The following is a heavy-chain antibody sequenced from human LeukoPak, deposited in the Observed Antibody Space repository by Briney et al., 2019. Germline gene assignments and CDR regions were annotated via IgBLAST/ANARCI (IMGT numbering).Heavy chain of an antibody. Sequence: ASVRVSCKASGYTFTSYAMHWVRQAPGQRLEWMGWINAGNGNTKYSQKFQGRVTITRDTSASTAYMELSSLRSEDTAVYYCARDPGYSGYEDFDYWGQETLVTVSS. CDR2: INAGNGNT. J-gene: IGHJ4*02. D-gene: IGHD5-12*01. CDR3: ARDPGYSGYEDFDY. V-gene: IGHV1-3*01. CDR1: GYTFTSYA.